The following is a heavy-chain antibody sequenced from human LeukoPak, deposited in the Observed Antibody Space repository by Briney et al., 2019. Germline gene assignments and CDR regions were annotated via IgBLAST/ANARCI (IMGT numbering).Heavy chain of an antibody. J-gene: IGHJ4*02. CDR3: ARRGVVAYFDY. CDR2: INHSGST. V-gene: IGHV4-34*01. CDR1: GGSFSGYY. Sequence: PPETLSLTCAVYGGSFSGYYWSWIRQPPGKGLQWIGEINHSGSTNYNPSLKSRVTISVDTSKNQFSLNLNSLATADTALSYCARRGVVAYFDYWGKGTLVTVSS. D-gene: IGHD2-15*01.